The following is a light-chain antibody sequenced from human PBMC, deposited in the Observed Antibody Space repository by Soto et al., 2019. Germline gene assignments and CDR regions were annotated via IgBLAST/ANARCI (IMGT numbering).Light chain of an antibody. J-gene: IGKJ1*01. V-gene: IGKV1-17*03. CDR3: QLHSTYPRP. Sequence: DIQMTQSPSAMSAAVGDRVTITCRASQDIGYHLGWFQQKPGKAPKRLIYSASSLDSGVPARFSATGSGTEFTLTISSLQPEDFATYYCQLHSTYPRPFGQGTKVEV. CDR2: SAS. CDR1: QDIGYH.